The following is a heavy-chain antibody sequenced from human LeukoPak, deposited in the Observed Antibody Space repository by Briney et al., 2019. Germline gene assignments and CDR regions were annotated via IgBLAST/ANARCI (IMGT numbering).Heavy chain of an antibody. CDR1: GGSFSGYY. CDR3: ARDGDVDTNEHHTYYYYYGMDV. V-gene: IGHV4-34*01. J-gene: IGHJ6*02. D-gene: IGHD5-18*01. CDR2: INHSGST. Sequence: PSETLSLTCAVYGGSFSGYYWSWIRQPPGKGLEWIGEINHSGSTNYNPSLKSRVTISVDTSKNQFSLKLSSVTAADTAVYYCARDGDVDTNEHHTYYYYYGMDVWGQGTTVTVSS.